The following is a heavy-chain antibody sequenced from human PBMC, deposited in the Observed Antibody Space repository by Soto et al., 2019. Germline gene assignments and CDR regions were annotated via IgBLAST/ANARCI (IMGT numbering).Heavy chain of an antibody. Sequence: VKVYCKASGYTFTSYAMHWVRQDPGQRLEWMGWVNAGNGNTKYSQKFQGRVTITRDTSASTAYMELSSLRSEDTAVYYCARVDGYCSSTNCYSPLDFDFRGQGTLGTVSS. CDR1: GYTFTSYA. V-gene: IGHV1-3*01. CDR3: ARVDGYCSSTNCYSPLDFDF. D-gene: IGHD2-2*03. CDR2: VNAGNGNT. J-gene: IGHJ4*02.